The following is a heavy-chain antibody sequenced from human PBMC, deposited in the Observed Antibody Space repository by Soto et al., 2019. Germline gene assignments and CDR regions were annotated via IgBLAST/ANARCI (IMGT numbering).Heavy chain of an antibody. D-gene: IGHD3-10*01. Sequence: LRLSCAASGFTFRTYAMNWVRQAPGKGLEWISAISGSGSFTHYADSVRGRFTISRDNSQNQLYLQMNNLRGDDTAMYYCAKIPTGSGSSKFDYWGQGIQVTVSS. CDR1: GFTFRTYA. J-gene: IGHJ4*02. CDR2: ISGSGSFT. CDR3: AKIPTGSGSSKFDY. V-gene: IGHV3-23*01.